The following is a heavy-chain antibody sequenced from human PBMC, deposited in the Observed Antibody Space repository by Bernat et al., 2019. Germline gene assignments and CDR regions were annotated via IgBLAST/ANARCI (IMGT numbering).Heavy chain of an antibody. V-gene: IGHV1-46*01. CDR1: GYTFTSYY. CDR2: INPSGGST. CDR3: ARDLFRTRREPLSPTYYYGSGSPNHHVFDY. J-gene: IGHJ4*02. Sequence: QVQLVQSGAEVKKPGASVKVSCKASGYTFTSYYMHWVRQAPGQGLEWMGIINPSGGSTSYAQKFQGRVTMTRDTSTSTVYMELSSLRSEDTAVYYCARDLFRTRREPLSPTYYYGSGSPNHHVFDYWGQGTLVTVSS. D-gene: IGHD3-10*01.